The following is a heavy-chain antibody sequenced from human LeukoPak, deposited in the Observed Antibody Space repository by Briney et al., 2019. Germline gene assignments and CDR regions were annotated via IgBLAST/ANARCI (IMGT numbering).Heavy chain of an antibody. CDR3: ARGGATVPDAFDI. CDR1: GESFSGHS. J-gene: IGHJ3*02. Sequence: SETLSLTCAVYGESFSGHSWTWIRQPPGKGLEWIGEINHSGISNYNPSLKSRVIISADTSKNQFSLKLSSVTAADTAVYYCARGGATVPDAFDIWGQGTMVTVSS. V-gene: IGHV4-34*01. D-gene: IGHD1-14*01. CDR2: INHSGIS.